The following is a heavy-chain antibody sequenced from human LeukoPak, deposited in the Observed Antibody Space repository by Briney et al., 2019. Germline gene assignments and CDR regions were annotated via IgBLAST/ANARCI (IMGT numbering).Heavy chain of an antibody. CDR2: IIPILGIA. J-gene: IGHJ4*02. CDR1: GGTFSSYA. V-gene: IGHV1-69*10. CDR3: ARDHPFYYGSGSYYNATGGY. D-gene: IGHD3-10*01. Sequence: SVKVSCKASGGTFSSYAISWVRQAPGQGLEWMGGIIPILGIANYAQKFQGRVTITADKSTSTAYMELSSLRSEDTAVYYCARDHPFYYGSGSYYNATGGYWGQGTLVTVSS.